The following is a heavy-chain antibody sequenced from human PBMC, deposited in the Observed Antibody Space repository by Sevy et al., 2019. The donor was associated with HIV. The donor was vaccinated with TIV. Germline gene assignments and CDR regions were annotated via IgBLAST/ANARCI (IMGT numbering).Heavy chain of an antibody. CDR2: IYPADSDT. D-gene: IGHD4-17*01. CDR3: ARRSPMTTVIDY. Sequence: GESLKISCKGSGYSVTSYWIGWVRQMPGKGLEWMGNIYPADSDTTYSPSFQGQVTISADKSISTAYLQWSSLKASDTAMYYCARRSPMTTVIDYWGQGTLVTVSS. V-gene: IGHV5-51*01. J-gene: IGHJ4*02. CDR1: GYSVTSYW.